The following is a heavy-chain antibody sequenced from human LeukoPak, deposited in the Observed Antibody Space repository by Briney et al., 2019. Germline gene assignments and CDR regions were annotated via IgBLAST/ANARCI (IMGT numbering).Heavy chain of an antibody. CDR3: ALLSGDYGY. J-gene: IGHJ4*02. V-gene: IGHV3-23*01. CDR2: ISGSGGST. CDR1: GFTFSDYF. D-gene: IGHD4-17*01. Sequence: GGSLRLSCAASGFTFSDYFMSWVRQAPGKGLEWVSAISGSGGSTYYADSVKGRFTISRDNSKNTLYLQMNSLRAEDTAVYYCALLSGDYGYWGQGTLVTVSS.